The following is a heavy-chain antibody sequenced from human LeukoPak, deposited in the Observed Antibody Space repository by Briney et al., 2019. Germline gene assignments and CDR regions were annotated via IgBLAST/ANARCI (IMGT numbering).Heavy chain of an antibody. CDR3: VGVTTDYYYGMDV. J-gene: IGHJ6*02. V-gene: IGHV3-15*07. CDR2: IKSKTDGGTT. CDR1: VFAFTNAW. Sequence: GGSLRLSCAASVFAFTNAWMNWVRQAPWKGLEWVGRIKSKTDGGTTDYAAPVKGRFTISRDDSRNTLYLQMSSLKTEDTAVYYCVGVTTDYYYGMDVWGQGTPVTVSS. D-gene: IGHD2-21*02.